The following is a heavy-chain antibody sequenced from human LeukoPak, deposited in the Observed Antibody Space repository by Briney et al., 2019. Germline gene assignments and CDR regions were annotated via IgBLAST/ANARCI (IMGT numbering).Heavy chain of an antibody. Sequence: GGSLRLSCAASGFTVSSNYMSWVRQAPGKGLKWVSVIYSGGSTYYADSVKGRFTISRDNSKNTLYLQMNSLRAEDTAVYYCARSYYYDSSGYYYAPNYYYYGMDVWGQGTTVTVSS. CDR1: GFTVSSNY. D-gene: IGHD3-22*01. CDR3: ARSYYYDSSGYYYAPNYYYYGMDV. V-gene: IGHV3-66*01. J-gene: IGHJ6*02. CDR2: IYSGGST.